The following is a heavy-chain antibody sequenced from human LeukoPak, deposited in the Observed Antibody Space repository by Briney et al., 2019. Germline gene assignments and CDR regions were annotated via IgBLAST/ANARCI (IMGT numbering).Heavy chain of an antibody. Sequence: SETLSLTCTVSGGSISSSSYYWGWIRQPPGKGLEWIGSIYYSGSTYYNPSLKSRVTISVDTSKNQFSLKLSSVTAADTAVYYCARVGDYDILTGYLDYWGQGTLVTVSS. D-gene: IGHD3-9*01. CDR1: GGSISSSSYY. CDR3: ARVGDYDILTGYLDY. J-gene: IGHJ4*02. CDR2: IYYSGST. V-gene: IGHV4-39*01.